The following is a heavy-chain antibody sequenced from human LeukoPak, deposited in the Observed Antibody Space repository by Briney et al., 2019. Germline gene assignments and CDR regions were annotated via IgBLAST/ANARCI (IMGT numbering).Heavy chain of an antibody. J-gene: IGHJ4*02. V-gene: IGHV4-34*01. D-gene: IGHD3-22*01. CDR1: GGSFSGYY. Sequence: PSETLSLTCAVYGGSFSGYYWSWIRQPPGKGLEWIGEINHSGSTNYNPSLKSRVTISVDTSKNQFSLKLSSVTAADTAVYYCARAFGVYYYYDSSGYSGFDYWGQGTLVTVSS. CDR3: ARAFGVYYYYDSSGYSGFDY. CDR2: INHSGST.